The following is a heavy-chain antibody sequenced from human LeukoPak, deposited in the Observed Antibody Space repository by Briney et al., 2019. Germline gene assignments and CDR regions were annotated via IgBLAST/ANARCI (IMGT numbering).Heavy chain of an antibody. V-gene: IGHV1-2*02. J-gene: IGHJ4*02. Sequence: GASVKVSCKVSGYTLTELSMHWVRQAPGQGLEWMGWINPNSGGTNYAQKFQGRVTMTRDTSISTAYMELSRLRSDDTAVYYCARPRQSRDGYRNWGQGTLVTVSS. CDR1: GYTLTELS. D-gene: IGHD5-24*01. CDR2: INPNSGGT. CDR3: ARPRQSRDGYRN.